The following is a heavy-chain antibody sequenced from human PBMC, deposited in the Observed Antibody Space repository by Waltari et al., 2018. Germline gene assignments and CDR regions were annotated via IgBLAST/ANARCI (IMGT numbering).Heavy chain of an antibody. V-gene: IGHV3-30*02. CDR1: GFTFSSYG. D-gene: IGHD6-19*01. J-gene: IGHJ4*02. Sequence: QVQLVESGGGVVQPGGSLRLSCAASGFTFSSYGMHGVRQAPGKGLEWVAFIRYDGSNKYYADSVKGRFTISRDNSKNTLYLQMNSLRAEDTAVYYCANRSPAVAGTFDYWGQGTLVTVSS. CDR2: IRYDGSNK. CDR3: ANRSPAVAGTFDY.